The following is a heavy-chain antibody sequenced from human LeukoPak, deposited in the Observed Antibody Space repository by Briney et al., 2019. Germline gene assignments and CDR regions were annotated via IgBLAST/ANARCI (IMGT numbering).Heavy chain of an antibody. D-gene: IGHD3-22*01. Sequence: GRSLRLSCAASGFTFSTYGMHWVHQAPGKGLEWVAFIWNDGSNKYYADSVKGRFTISRDNSKNTLYLQMNSLRAEDTAVYYCARAFTSTGYYYVEYWGQGTLVTASS. CDR1: GFTFSTYG. CDR2: IWNDGSNK. CDR3: ARAFTSTGYYYVEY. V-gene: IGHV3-33*01. J-gene: IGHJ4*02.